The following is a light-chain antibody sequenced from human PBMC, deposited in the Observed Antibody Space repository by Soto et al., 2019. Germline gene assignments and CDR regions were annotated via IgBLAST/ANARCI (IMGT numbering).Light chain of an antibody. CDR2: SND. CDR1: FSNIGSNT. J-gene: IGLJ2*01. Sequence: QPVLTQPPSASGTPGQRVTISCSGSFSNIGSNTVNWYQQFPGTAPKVLIYSNDQRPSGVPDRFSGSKSDTSASLAISGLQSEDEADYYCAAWDDSLKVVVFGGGTKVTVL. V-gene: IGLV1-44*01. CDR3: AAWDDSLKVVV.